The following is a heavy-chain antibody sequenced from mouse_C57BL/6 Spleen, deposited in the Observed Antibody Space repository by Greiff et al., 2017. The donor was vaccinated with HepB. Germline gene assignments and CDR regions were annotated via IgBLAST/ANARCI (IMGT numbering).Heavy chain of an antibody. CDR1: GYTFTSYW. V-gene: IGHV1-69*01. J-gene: IGHJ4*01. CDR3: ARRGYYGSSYPYYYAMDY. D-gene: IGHD1-1*01. CDR2: IDPSDSYT. Sequence: VQLQQSGAELVMPGASVKLSCKASGYTFTSYWMHWVKQRPGQGLEWIGEIDPSDSYTNYNQKFKGKSTLTVDKSSSTAYMQLSSLPSEDSAVYYCARRGYYGSSYPYYYAMDYWGQGTSVTVSS.